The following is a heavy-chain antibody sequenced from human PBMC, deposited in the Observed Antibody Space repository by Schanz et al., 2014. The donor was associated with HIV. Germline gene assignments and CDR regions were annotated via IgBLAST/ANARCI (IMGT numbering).Heavy chain of an antibody. J-gene: IGHJ4*02. D-gene: IGHD5-12*01. CDR3: ARGAAEMATMTPWRY. CDR1: GYTFTSYG. V-gene: IGHV1-18*01. CDR2: ISAYNGNT. Sequence: QERLVQSGAEVKKPGASVKVSCKASGYTFTSYGINWVRQAPGQGLEWMGWISAYNGNTNYAQKLQGRVTMTTDTSTSTAYMDLRSLRSDDTAVYYCARGAAEMATMTPWRYWGQGTLVTVSS.